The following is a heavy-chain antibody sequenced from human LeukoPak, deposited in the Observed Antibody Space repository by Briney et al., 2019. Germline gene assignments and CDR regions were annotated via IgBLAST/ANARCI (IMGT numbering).Heavy chain of an antibody. CDR2: ISGSGGST. J-gene: IGHJ4*02. CDR1: GFTFSSYA. CDR3: AKERMTTTCFDY. Sequence: GGSLRLSCAASGFTFSSYAMSWVRQAPGKGLEWVSLISGSGGSTYYADSVKGRFTISRDNSKNTLFLQTDSLRGEDTAVYYCAKERMTTTCFDYWGQGTLVTVSS. D-gene: IGHD5-24*01. V-gene: IGHV3-23*01.